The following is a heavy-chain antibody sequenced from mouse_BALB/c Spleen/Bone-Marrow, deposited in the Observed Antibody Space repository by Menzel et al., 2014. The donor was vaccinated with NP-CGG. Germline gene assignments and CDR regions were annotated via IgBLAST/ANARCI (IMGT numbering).Heavy chain of an antibody. CDR1: GYTFTTYT. V-gene: IGHV1-4*01. CDR3: AREYYGSSGYFDV. CDR2: INPSTGYT. Sequence: VQLVESGAELARPGASVKMSCRASGYTFTTYTMHWVKQRPGQGLEWIGYINPSTGYTEYNQKFKDKATLTADKSSSTAYMQLSSLTSEDSAVYYCAREYYGSSGYFDVWGAGTTVTVSS. J-gene: IGHJ1*01. D-gene: IGHD1-1*01.